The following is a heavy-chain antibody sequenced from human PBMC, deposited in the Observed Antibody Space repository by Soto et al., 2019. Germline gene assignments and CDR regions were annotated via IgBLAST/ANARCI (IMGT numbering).Heavy chain of an antibody. D-gene: IGHD3-9*01. CDR3: AKVPYPSRSYDILTGYYPGGAFDI. Sequence: PGVSLRLSCAASGFTFSSYAMSWVRQAPGKGLEWVSAISGSGGSTYYADSVKGRFTISRDNSKNTLYLQMNSLRAEDTAVYYCAKVPYPSRSYDILTGYYPGGAFDIWGQGTMVTVSS. CDR1: GFTFSSYA. CDR2: ISGSGGST. V-gene: IGHV3-23*01. J-gene: IGHJ3*02.